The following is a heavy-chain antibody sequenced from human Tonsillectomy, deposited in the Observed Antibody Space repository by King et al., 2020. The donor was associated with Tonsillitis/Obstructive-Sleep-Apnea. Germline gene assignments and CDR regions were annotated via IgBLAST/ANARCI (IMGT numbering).Heavy chain of an antibody. Sequence: QLQESGPGLVKPSQTLSLTCTVSGGSISSGGYYWSWIRQHPGKGLEWIGYIYYSGSTYYNPSLKSLVTISVDTSKNQFSLKLSSVTAADTAVYYCARVRAGFRAFDIWGQGTMVTVSS. CDR3: ARVRAGFRAFDI. CDR2: IYYSGST. V-gene: IGHV4-31*01. J-gene: IGHJ3*02. CDR1: GGSISSGGYY. D-gene: IGHD3-10*01.